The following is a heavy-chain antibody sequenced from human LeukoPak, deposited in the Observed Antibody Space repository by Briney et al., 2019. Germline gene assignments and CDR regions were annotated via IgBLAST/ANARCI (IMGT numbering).Heavy chain of an antibody. J-gene: IGHJ3*02. CDR3: AREKDTIRGSFDI. CDR1: GFTFSSYS. CDR2: ISSSSSYI. V-gene: IGHV3-21*01. D-gene: IGHD2-2*02. Sequence: GGSLRLSCAASGFTFSSYSMNWVRQAPGKGLEWVSSISSSSSYIYYADSVKGRFTISRDNSKNTLYLQMNSLRAEDTAVYYCAREKDTIRGSFDIWGQGTLVTVSS.